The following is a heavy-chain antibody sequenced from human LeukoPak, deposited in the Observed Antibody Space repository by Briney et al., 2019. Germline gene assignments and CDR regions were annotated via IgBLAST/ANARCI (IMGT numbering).Heavy chain of an antibody. V-gene: IGHV3-23*01. D-gene: IGHD4-17*01. CDR3: AKGKGGDYVLDAFDI. CDR1: GFTFSNYA. Sequence: PGGSLRLSCAASGFTFSNYAMSWVRQAPGKGLEWVSAISGSGITTFYADSVKGRFTISRDNSKNTLYLQMNSLRAEDTAVYYCAKGKGGDYVLDAFDIWGQGTMVTVSS. J-gene: IGHJ3*02. CDR2: ISGSGITT.